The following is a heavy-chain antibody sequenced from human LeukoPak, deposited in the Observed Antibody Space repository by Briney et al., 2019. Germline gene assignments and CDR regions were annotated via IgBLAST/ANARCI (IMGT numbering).Heavy chain of an antibody. CDR3: ARAVGTSYYFDY. CDR1: GFTFSSYA. CDR2: ISYDGSNK. D-gene: IGHD2-2*01. V-gene: IGHV3-30-3*01. Sequence: GSLRLSCAASGFTFSSYAMHWVRQAPGKGLEWVAVISYDGSNKYYADSVKGRFTISRDNSKNTLFLQMNSLRAEDTAVYYCARAVGTSYYFDYWGQGTLVTVSS. J-gene: IGHJ4*02.